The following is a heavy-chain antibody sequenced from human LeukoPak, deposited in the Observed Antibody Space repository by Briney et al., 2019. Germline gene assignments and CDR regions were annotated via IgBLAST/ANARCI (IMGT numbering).Heavy chain of an antibody. CDR2: IYYSGST. J-gene: IGHJ2*01. CDR3: ARRGDSSGYQQWYFDL. V-gene: IGHV4-39*07. Sequence: SETLSLTCTVSGGSISSSSYYWGWIRQPPGKGLEWIGSIYYSGSTYYNPSLKSRVTISVDTSKNQFSLKLSSVTAADTAVYYCARRGDSSGYQQWYFDLWGRGTLVTVSS. CDR1: GGSISSSSYY. D-gene: IGHD3-22*01.